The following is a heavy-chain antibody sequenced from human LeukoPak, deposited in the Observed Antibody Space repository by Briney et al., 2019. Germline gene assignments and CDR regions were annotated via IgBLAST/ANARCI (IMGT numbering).Heavy chain of an antibody. D-gene: IGHD6-19*01. Sequence: SETLSLTCTVSGGTISNYYWSWIRQPAGKGLEWIGRIYTSGSTNYNPSLKSRVTVSPDTSNNQFSLKLSSVTAADTAVYYCARKGRSSGPYYYYMAIWGKGNTVTVSS. CDR1: GGTISNYY. CDR2: IYTSGST. CDR3: ARKGRSSGPYYYYMAI. J-gene: IGHJ6*03. V-gene: IGHV4-4*07.